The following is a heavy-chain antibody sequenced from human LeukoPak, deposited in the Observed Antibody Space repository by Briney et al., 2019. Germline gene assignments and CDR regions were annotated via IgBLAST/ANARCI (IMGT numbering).Heavy chain of an antibody. J-gene: IGHJ6*03. D-gene: IGHD2-2*01. CDR3: ARSSVVPAATRYYYYYMDV. CDR1: GLTVSSNY. CDR2: IYSGGST. V-gene: IGHV3-53*01. Sequence: PGGSLRLSCAASGLTVSSNYMSWVRQAPGKGLEWVSVIYSGGSTYYADSVKGRFTISRDNSKNTLYLQMNSLRAEDTAVYYCARSSVVPAATRYYYYYMDVWGKGTTVTVSS.